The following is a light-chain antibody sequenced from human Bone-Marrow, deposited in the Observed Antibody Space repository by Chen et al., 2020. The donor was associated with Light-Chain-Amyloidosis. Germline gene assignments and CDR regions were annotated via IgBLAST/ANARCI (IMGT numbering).Light chain of an antibody. Sequence: DIVMTQSPLSLPVTLGEPASISCRSSQSLLHNPGKNHMAWYLQRPGQPPQLLISLGSNRASGVPDRFTGSGSGTDFTLKISGVEAADVGTYYCMQALHTPVTFGQGTRLEI. V-gene: IGKV2-28*01. CDR3: MQALHTPVT. CDR2: LGS. J-gene: IGKJ5*01. CDR1: QSLLHNPGKNH.